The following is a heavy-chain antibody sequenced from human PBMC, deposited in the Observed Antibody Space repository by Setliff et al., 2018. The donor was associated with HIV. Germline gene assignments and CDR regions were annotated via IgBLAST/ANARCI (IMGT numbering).Heavy chain of an antibody. V-gene: IGHV1-69*13. Sequence: SVKVSCKASGGTFSTYAISWVRQAPGQGLEWMGGIIPIFGTANYDQRFQGRVTITADETTSTAYMELSSLRSEDTAVYFCARDPVSDNSATPYYFDYWGQGTLITVSS. D-gene: IGHD2-21*01. CDR3: ARDPVSDNSATPYYFDY. CDR1: GGTFSTYA. CDR2: IIPIFGTA. J-gene: IGHJ4*02.